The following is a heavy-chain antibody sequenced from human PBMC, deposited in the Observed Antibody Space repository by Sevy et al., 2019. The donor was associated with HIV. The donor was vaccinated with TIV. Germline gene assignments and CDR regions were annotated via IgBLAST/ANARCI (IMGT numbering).Heavy chain of an antibody. V-gene: IGHV3-33*01. J-gene: IGHJ4*02. Sequence: GGSLRLSCAATGFTFSNYDMHWVRQAPGKGMGWVAIIWSDGAYQYHGDSVKGRFTISRDNSKNTMYLQMNNVRVEDTAVYYCARGGYYYDNAAYYALDSWGQGTLVTVSS. CDR1: GFTFSNYD. CDR2: IWSDGAYQ. D-gene: IGHD3-22*01. CDR3: ARGGYYYDNAAYYALDS.